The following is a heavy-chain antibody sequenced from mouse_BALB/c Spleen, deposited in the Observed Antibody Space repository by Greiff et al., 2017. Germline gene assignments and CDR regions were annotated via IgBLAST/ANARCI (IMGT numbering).Heavy chain of an antibody. D-gene: IGHD1-1*01. CDR1: GFTFSSYG. CDR2: ISSGGSYT. V-gene: IGHV5-6*02. Sequence: EVMLVESGGDLVKPGGSLKLSCAASGFTFSSYGMSWVRQTPDKRLECVATISSGGSYTYYPDSVKGRFTISRDNAKNTLYLQMSSLKSEDTAMYYCARHEELRYFDYWGQGTTLTVSS. CDR3: ARHEELRYFDY. J-gene: IGHJ2*01.